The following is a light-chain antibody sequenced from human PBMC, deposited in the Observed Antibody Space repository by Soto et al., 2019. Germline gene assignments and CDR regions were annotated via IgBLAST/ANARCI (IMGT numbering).Light chain of an antibody. CDR3: QQYYSYPIT. CDR2: AAS. V-gene: IGKV1-13*02. Sequence: AIQLTQSPSSLSASVGDTVTITCRASQDISTLFAWYQQKPGKAPKLLIYAASTLQSGVPSRFSGSGSGTDFTLTISCLQSEDFATYYCQQYYSYPITFGQGTRLEIK. CDR1: QDISTL. J-gene: IGKJ5*01.